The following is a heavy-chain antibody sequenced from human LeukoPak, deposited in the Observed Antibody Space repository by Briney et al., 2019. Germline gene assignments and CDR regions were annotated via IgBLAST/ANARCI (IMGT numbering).Heavy chain of an antibody. CDR3: ARVRGDYYFDY. CDR2: IKQYGSEK. J-gene: IGHJ4*02. V-gene: IGHV3-7*01. CDR1: GFTFSSYW. Sequence: GGSLRLSCAASGFTFSSYWMSWVRQAPGKGLEWVANIKQYGSEKYYVDSVKGRFTISRDSAKNSLCLQMNSLRAEDTAVYYYARVRGDYYFDYWGQGTLVTVSS. D-gene: IGHD4-17*01.